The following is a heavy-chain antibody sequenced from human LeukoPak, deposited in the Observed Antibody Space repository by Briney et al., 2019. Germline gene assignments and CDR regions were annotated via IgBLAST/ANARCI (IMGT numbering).Heavy chain of an antibody. D-gene: IGHD3-10*01. Sequence: GGSLRLSCAASGFTFSSYWMSWVRQAPGKGLEWVANIKQDGSEKYYVDSVKGRFTISRDNAKNSPYLQMNSLRAEDTAVYYCARDDYYGSGSYYGYYYYGMDVWGKGTTVTVSS. J-gene: IGHJ6*04. CDR2: IKQDGSEK. V-gene: IGHV3-7*03. CDR3: ARDDYYGSGSYYGYYYYGMDV. CDR1: GFTFSSYW.